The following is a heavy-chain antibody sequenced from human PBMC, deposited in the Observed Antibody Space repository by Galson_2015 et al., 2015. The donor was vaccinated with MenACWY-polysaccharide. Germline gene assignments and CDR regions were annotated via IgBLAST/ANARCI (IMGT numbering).Heavy chain of an antibody. Sequence: SLRLSCAASGFTFSKYGMHWVRQAPGKGLEWVAVISYDGSNNYYVDSVKGRFTISRDNSKNTLYLQMNSLRAEDTAVYYCATLYGDYGDYWGQGTLVTVSS. V-gene: IGHV3-30*03. CDR3: ATLYGDYGDY. D-gene: IGHD4-17*01. J-gene: IGHJ4*02. CDR1: GFTFSKYG. CDR2: ISYDGSNN.